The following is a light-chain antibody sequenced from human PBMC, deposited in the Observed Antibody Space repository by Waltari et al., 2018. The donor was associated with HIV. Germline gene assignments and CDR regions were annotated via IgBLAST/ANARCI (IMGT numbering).Light chain of an antibody. Sequence: EIVMTQSPATLSVSPGERATLSCRASQSVSSNLAWYQQKPGQAPRLLIYGASTRATGIPARFSGSASETEFTLTISSLQSEDFAVYYCQQYNNWLYTFGQGTKLEIK. CDR3: QQYNNWLYT. J-gene: IGKJ2*01. V-gene: IGKV3-15*01. CDR2: GAS. CDR1: QSVSSN.